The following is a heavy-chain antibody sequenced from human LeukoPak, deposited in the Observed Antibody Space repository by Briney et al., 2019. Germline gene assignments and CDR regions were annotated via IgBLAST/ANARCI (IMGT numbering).Heavy chain of an antibody. CDR2: VYYTGGT. V-gene: IGHV4-39*01. Sequence: SETLSLTCTVSGGSLSSTTYSWGWIRQPPGKGLEWIGSVYYTGGTNYNPSLESRVTISVDTSKNQFSLKLTSVTATDTAVYYCARQGCGGDCYPDYWGQGTLVTVSS. D-gene: IGHD2-21*02. CDR1: GGSLSSTTYS. J-gene: IGHJ4*02. CDR3: ARQGCGGDCYPDY.